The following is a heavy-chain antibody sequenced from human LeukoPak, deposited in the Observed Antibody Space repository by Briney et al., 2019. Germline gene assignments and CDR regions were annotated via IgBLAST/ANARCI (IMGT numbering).Heavy chain of an antibody. Sequence: PGGSLRLSCAASGFTFSNYGMHWVRQAPGKGLEWLTFIRYDGSNEYYADSVKGLFTISRDNSKNTLYLQMNSLRVEDTAIYYCATQDSSAHSYHFDFWGQGTLVTVSS. J-gene: IGHJ4*02. CDR2: IRYDGSNE. V-gene: IGHV3-30*02. CDR1: GFTFSNYG. D-gene: IGHD3-22*01. CDR3: ATQDSSAHSYHFDF.